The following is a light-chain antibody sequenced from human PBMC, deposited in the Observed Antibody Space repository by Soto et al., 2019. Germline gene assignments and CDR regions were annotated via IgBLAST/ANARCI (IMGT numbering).Light chain of an antibody. Sequence: EIVLTQSPDTLSLSPGERATLSCRASQSVSNNYLTWYQQKPGQAPRLLIYDASSRATGIPDRFSASGSGTDFTLTIRRLEPEDFAVYYCQQYDRSPRTFGQGTKVEIK. V-gene: IGKV3-20*01. J-gene: IGKJ1*01. CDR2: DAS. CDR3: QQYDRSPRT. CDR1: QSVSNNY.